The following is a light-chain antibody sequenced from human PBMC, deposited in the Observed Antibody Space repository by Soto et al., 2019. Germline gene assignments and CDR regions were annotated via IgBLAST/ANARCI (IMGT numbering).Light chain of an antibody. Sequence: EVVMTQSPATLSVSPGDRATLSCRASQSVDTNVAWYQQKPGQAPRLLVHSASTRATGIPARFTGIGSGTDFTLTISGLQSDDFAVYYCQQYGSSSWTFGQGTKVEIK. CDR3: QQYGSSSWT. V-gene: IGKV3-15*01. CDR1: QSVDTN. CDR2: SAS. J-gene: IGKJ1*01.